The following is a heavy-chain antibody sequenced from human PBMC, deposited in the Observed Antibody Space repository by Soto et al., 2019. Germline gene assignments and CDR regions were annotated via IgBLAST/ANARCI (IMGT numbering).Heavy chain of an antibody. D-gene: IGHD4-17*01. J-gene: IGHJ4*02. CDR2: IYYSGST. V-gene: IGHV4-31*03. CDR1: GGSISSGGYY. CDR3: ASSGWGLRSYYFDY. Sequence: SETLSLTCTVSGGSISSGGYYWSWIRQHPGKGLEWIGYIYYSGSTYYNPSLKSRVTISVDTSKNQFSLKLSSVTAADTAVYYCASSGWGLRSYYFDYWGQGTLVTVSS.